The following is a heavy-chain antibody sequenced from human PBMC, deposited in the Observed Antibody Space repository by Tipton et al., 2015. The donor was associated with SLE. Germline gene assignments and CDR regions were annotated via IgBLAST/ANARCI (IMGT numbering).Heavy chain of an antibody. V-gene: IGHV3-23*01. J-gene: IGHJ4*02. D-gene: IGHD3-9*01. CDR1: GFTISPYA. CDR2: IIGGGGGT. CDR3: AKDILSVIDY. Sequence: SLRLSCAASGFTISPYAMSWVRQAPGKGLECVSIIGGGGGTYYADSVKGRFTISRDNSKNTVSLQMTSLRADDRAVYYCAKDILSVIDYWGQGTLVTVSS.